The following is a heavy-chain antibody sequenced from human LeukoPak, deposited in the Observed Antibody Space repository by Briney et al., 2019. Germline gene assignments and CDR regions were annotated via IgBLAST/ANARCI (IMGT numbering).Heavy chain of an antibody. CDR1: GFTFSSYA. J-gene: IGHJ4*02. V-gene: IGHV3-23*01. Sequence: GGSLRLSCAASGFTFSSYAMSWVRQAPGKGLEWVSAISGSGGSTYYADSVKGRFTISRDNSKNTLYLQMNSLRAEDTAVYYCAKDSYSVSTVMNDYWGQGTLVTVSS. CDR2: ISGSGGST. CDR3: AKDSYSVSTVMNDY. D-gene: IGHD4-17*01.